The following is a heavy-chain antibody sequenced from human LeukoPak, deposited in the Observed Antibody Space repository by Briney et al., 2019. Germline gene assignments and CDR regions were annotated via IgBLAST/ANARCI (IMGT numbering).Heavy chain of an antibody. CDR1: GYSFTSYW. J-gene: IGHJ5*02. V-gene: IGHV5-51*01. CDR2: IYPGDSDT. CDR3: ARRWYYGSGSYYTDNWFDP. Sequence: GESLKISCKGSGYSFTSYWIGWVRQMPGKGLEWMGIIYPGDSDTRYSPSFQGQVTISADKSISTAYLQWSSLKASDTAIYYCARRWYYGSGSYYTDNWFDPWGQGTLVTVSS. D-gene: IGHD3-10*01.